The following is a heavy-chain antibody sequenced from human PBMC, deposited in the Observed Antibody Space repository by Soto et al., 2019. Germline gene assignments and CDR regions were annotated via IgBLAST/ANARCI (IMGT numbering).Heavy chain of an antibody. V-gene: IGHV3-23*01. CDR1: GFTFSSYA. D-gene: IGHD5-18*01. J-gene: IGHJ6*02. Sequence: LRLSCAASGFTFSSYAMSWVRHAPVKGLEWVSAISGSGGSTFYSDSVKGRFTISRDHSKKTVYLQMNSLRAEDTAVYYCARAIKRGYSYGTIGMDVWGQGTTVTVSS. CDR2: ISGSGGST. CDR3: ARAIKRGYSYGTIGMDV.